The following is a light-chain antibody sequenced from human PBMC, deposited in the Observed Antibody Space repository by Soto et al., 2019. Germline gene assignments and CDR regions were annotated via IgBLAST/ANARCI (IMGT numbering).Light chain of an antibody. Sequence: DLQMTQSPSTLFASVGDRVTITCRASQSISSWLAWYQQKPGKAPKLLIYKASSLESGVPSRFSGSGSGTEFTLTISSLQPDDFATSYCQQYNSYSPYTFGQGTKLEIK. CDR3: QQYNSYSPYT. CDR1: QSISSW. V-gene: IGKV1-5*03. CDR2: KAS. J-gene: IGKJ2*01.